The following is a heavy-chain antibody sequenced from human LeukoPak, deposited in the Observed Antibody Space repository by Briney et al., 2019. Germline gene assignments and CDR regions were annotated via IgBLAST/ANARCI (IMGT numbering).Heavy chain of an antibody. V-gene: IGHV1-2*02. CDR1: GYTFTGYY. CDR2: INPNSGGT. Sequence: APVKVSCKASGYTFTGYYMHWVRQAPGQGLEWMGWINPNSGGTNYAQKFQGRVTMTRDTSISTAYMELSRLRSDDTAVYYCARLASDIVVVPAAVWGQGTLVTVSS. D-gene: IGHD2-2*01. J-gene: IGHJ4*02. CDR3: ARLASDIVVVPAAV.